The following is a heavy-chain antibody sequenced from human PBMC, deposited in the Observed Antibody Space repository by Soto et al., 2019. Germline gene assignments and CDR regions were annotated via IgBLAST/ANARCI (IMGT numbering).Heavy chain of an antibody. CDR1: GYSFTSYY. D-gene: IGHD3-16*02. V-gene: IGHV1-18*04. J-gene: IGHJ4*02. Sequence: ASVKVSCKASGYSFTSYYMHWVRQAPGQGLEWMGWISAYNGNTNYAQKLQGRVTMTTDTSTSTAYMELRSLRSDDTAVYYCARAAFGGVIVPNFDYWGQGTLVTVSS. CDR3: ARAAFGGVIVPNFDY. CDR2: ISAYNGNT.